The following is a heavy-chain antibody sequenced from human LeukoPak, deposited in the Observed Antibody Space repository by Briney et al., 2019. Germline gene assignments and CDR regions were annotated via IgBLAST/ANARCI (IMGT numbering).Heavy chain of an antibody. V-gene: IGHV3-7*03. CDR3: ARGGGLDV. CDR1: GFTFGDTW. Sequence: GGSLRLSCAASGFTFGDTWMNWVRQAPGQGPEWVANIKQDGSEKFYVASVKGRFTISRDNAKNSLYLQMSNLRAEDTAVYFCARGGGLDVWGQGATVTVSS. CDR2: IKQDGSEK. J-gene: IGHJ6*02. D-gene: IGHD3-16*01.